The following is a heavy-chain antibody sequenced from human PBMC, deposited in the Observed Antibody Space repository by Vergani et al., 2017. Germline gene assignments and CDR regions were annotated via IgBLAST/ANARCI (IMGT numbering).Heavy chain of an antibody. V-gene: IGHV3-23*01. CDR2: ISGSGGST. Sequence: EVQLLESGGGLVQPGGSLRRSCAASGFTFSSDAMSWVRQAPGKGLEWVSAISGSGGSTYYADSVKGRFTISRDNSKNTLYLQMNSLRAEDTAVYYCAKGDLPPVLVLVGATAGFDYWGQGSLVTVSS. CDR3: AKGDLPPVLVLVGATAGFDY. CDR1: GFTFSSDA. J-gene: IGHJ4*02. D-gene: IGHD1-26*01.